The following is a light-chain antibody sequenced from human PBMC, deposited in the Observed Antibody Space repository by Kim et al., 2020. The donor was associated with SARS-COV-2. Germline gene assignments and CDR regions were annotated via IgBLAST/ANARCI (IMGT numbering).Light chain of an antibody. Sequence: QSVLTQPPSASGTPGQRVTISCSGSGSNIGSNTVNWYQQLPGTAPKFLMYSNNQRPSGVPDRCSGSKSGTSASLAISGLQSEDEADYYCAAWDDGLNGPGFGGGTQLPVL. CDR2: SNN. CDR1: GSNIGSNT. J-gene: IGLJ2*01. CDR3: AAWDDGLNGPG. V-gene: IGLV1-44*01.